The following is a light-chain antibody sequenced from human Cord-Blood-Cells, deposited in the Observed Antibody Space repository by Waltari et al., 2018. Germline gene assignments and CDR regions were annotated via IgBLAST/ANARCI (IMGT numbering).Light chain of an antibody. CDR3: CSYAGSSTYVV. CDR1: SSDVGSYNL. V-gene: IGLV2-23*01. CDR2: EGS. J-gene: IGLJ2*01. Sequence: QSALTQPASVSGSPGQSITISCTGTSSDVGSYNLVSWYKQHPGKAPNLMIYEGSKRPSGVSNRFSGSKSGNTASLTISGLQAEDEADYYCCSYAGSSTYVVFGGGTKLTVL.